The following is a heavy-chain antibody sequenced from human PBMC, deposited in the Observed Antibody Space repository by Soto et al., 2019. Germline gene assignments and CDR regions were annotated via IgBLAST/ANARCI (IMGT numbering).Heavy chain of an antibody. Sequence: GGSLRLSCAASGFTFSGYAMSWVRQAPGKGLEWVSGISGSGGSTYYADSVKGRFTISRDNSKNTLYLQMNSLRAEDTAVYYCAKDPRNSSPSRGFDIWGQGTMVTVSS. V-gene: IGHV3-23*01. CDR2: ISGSGGST. CDR1: GFTFSGYA. D-gene: IGHD6-6*01. J-gene: IGHJ3*02. CDR3: AKDPRNSSPSRGFDI.